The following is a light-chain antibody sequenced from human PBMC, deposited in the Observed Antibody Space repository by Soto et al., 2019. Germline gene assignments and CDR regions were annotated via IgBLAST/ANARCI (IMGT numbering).Light chain of an antibody. CDR3: SSHTTSSAIQV. J-gene: IGLJ1*01. CDR2: GVS. V-gene: IGLV2-14*03. CDR1: ISDFVVYNY. Sequence: QSVLTQPASLSGSPGQSITISCSGTISDFVVYNYVSWYQQHPGKAPKLMLYGVSKRPSGVSNRFSGSKSGNTASLTISGLQAEDEADYYCSSHTTSSAIQVFGTGTKVTVL.